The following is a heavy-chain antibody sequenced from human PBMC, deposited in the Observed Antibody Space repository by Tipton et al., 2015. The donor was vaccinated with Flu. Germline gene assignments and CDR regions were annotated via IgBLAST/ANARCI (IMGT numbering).Heavy chain of an antibody. CDR2: IYYSGVT. J-gene: IGHJ4*02. CDR1: GASINSRSYY. Sequence: TLSLTCTVSGASINSRSYYWGWIRQPPGKGLEWIGSIYYSGVTYCNSSLKSRVTISIDKSRNQFPLKLKSVTVADTAVYYCAKERGPLTFCTGANCYIDYCGQRALVTVSS. CDR3: AKERGPLTFCTGANCYIDY. V-gene: IGHV4-39*06. D-gene: IGHD2-2*02.